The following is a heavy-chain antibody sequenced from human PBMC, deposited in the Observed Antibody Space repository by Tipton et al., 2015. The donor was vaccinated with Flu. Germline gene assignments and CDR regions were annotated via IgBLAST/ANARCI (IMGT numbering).Heavy chain of an antibody. CDR3: ARARYCSGGSCYSGWFDP. Sequence: TLSLTCTVSGGSISSYYWSWIRQPPGKGLEWIGYIYYSGSTNYNPSLKSRVTMSVDTSKNQFSLKLSSVTAADTAVYYCARARYCSGGSCYSGWFDPWGQGTLVTVSS. D-gene: IGHD2-15*01. CDR2: IYYSGST. CDR1: GGSISSYY. J-gene: IGHJ5*02. V-gene: IGHV4-59*12.